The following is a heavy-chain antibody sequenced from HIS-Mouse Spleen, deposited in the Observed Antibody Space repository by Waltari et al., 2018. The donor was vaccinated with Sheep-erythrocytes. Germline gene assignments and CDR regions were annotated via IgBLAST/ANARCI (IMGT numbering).Heavy chain of an antibody. J-gene: IGHJ4*02. D-gene: IGHD3-3*01. CDR3: ARDEGTYYDFWSGYPPSYYFDY. CDR2: T. Sequence: TNYNPSLKSRVTISVDTSKNQFSLKLSSVTAADTAVYYCARDEGTYYDFWSGYPPSYYFDYWGQGTLVTVSS. V-gene: IGHV4-39*07.